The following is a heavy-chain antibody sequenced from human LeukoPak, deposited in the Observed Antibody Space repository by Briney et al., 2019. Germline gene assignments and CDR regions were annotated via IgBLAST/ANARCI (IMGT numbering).Heavy chain of an antibody. J-gene: IGHJ6*02. CDR2: FDPEFGET. D-gene: IGHD1-14*01. CDR1: GYTFTELS. Sequence: ASVKVSCKVSGYTFTELSMHWVRQAPGKGLEWMGGFDPEFGETIYAQKFQGRVTMTRDKSTSTAYMELSSLRSEDTAVYYCARDLRSLFTGFLGGGGDYGMDVWGQEATVTVPS. V-gene: IGHV1-24*01. CDR3: ARDLRSLFTGFLGGGGDYGMDV.